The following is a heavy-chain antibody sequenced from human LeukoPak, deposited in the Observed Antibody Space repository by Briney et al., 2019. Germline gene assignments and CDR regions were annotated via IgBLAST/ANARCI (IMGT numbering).Heavy chain of an antibody. CDR2: ISTDGSST. CDR1: GFTFSGYW. V-gene: IGHV3-74*01. Sequence: PGGSLRLSCAASGFTFSGYWMHWARQAQGKGLVWVSRISTDGSSTNYADSVKGRFTISRDNAKNTLYLQMNSLRADDTAVYYCAGGRSGNYGLFDYWGQGTLVTVSS. D-gene: IGHD1-26*01. CDR3: AGGRSGNYGLFDY. J-gene: IGHJ4*02.